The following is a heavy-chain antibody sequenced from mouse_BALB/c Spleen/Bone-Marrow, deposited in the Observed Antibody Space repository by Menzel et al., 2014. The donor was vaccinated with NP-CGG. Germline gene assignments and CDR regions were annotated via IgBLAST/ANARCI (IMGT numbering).Heavy chain of an antibody. J-gene: IGHJ4*01. CDR3: ARSGKVRNAMDY. CDR1: GYTFTDYA. CDR2: ISIYYGDA. V-gene: IGHV1S137*01. D-gene: IGHD2-14*01. Sequence: VMLVESGAELVRPGVSVKISCKGSGYTFTDYAMHWVKQSHAKSLEWIGVISIYYGDASYNQKFKGKATMTVDKSSSTAYMELARLTSEDSAIYYCARSGKVRNAMDYWGQGTSVTVSS.